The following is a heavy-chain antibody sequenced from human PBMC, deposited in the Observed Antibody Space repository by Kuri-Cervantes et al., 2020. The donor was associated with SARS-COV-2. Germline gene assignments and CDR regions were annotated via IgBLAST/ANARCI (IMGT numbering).Heavy chain of an antibody. V-gene: IGHV3-66*01. Sequence: GESLKISCAASGFSLTDYYMSWIRQAPGKGLEWVSFIHRGGKPHYADSVKGRFTISRDAAKNTLYLQMNSLRVDDTAVYYCARDRVTNGGDFDNWGQGTLVTVSS. D-gene: IGHD4-23*01. CDR1: GFSLTDYY. CDR2: IHRGGKP. CDR3: ARDRVTNGGDFDN. J-gene: IGHJ4*02.